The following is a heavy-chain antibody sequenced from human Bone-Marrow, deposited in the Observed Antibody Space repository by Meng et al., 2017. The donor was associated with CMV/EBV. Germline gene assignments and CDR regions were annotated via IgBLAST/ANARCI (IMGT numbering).Heavy chain of an antibody. CDR1: GGSISSSSYY. CDR3: AREHIVVVPAAIVSWFDP. Sequence: SETLSLTCTVSGGSISSSSYYWGWIRQPPGKGLEWIGYTYYSGSTYYNPSLKSRVTITVDASKNQFFPKLSSVTAADTAVYYCAREHIVVVPAAIVSWFDPWGQGTLVTVSS. V-gene: IGHV4-31*03. CDR2: TYYSGST. D-gene: IGHD2-2*02. J-gene: IGHJ5*02.